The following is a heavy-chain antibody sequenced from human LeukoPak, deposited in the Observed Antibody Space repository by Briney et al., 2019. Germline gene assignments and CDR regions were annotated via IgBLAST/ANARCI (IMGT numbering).Heavy chain of an antibody. CDR3: ARGPYYGSGRRGYYFDY. Sequence: GASVKLACKASGSTFTGFYMGWVRQAPGHGLEWMGWINPNSGGTNYAQKFQGRDTRARDTSISTACMELSRLRSDDTAVYYCARGPYYGSGRRGYYFDYWGQGTLVTVSS. J-gene: IGHJ4*02. V-gene: IGHV1-2*02. CDR1: GSTFTGFY. D-gene: IGHD3-10*01. CDR2: INPNSGGT.